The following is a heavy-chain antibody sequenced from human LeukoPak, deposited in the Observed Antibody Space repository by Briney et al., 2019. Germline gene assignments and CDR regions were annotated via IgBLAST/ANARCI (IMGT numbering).Heavy chain of an antibody. CDR2: ISGSGGST. CDR1: GFTFSSYA. CDR3: AKSRSIVVVPAALDY. D-gene: IGHD2-2*01. V-gene: IGHV3-23*01. J-gene: IGHJ4*02. Sequence: GGSLRLSCAASGFTFSSYAMSWVRQAPGKGLEWVSAISGSGGSTYYADSVKGRFTISGDNSKNTLYLQMNSLRAEDTAVYYCAKSRSIVVVPAALDYWGQGTLVTVSS.